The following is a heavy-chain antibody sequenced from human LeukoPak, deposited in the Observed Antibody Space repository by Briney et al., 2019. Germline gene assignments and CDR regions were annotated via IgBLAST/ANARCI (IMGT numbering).Heavy chain of an antibody. V-gene: IGHV1-2*02. CDR1: GYSFSSYW. D-gene: IGHD2-2*01. CDR3: ARVDCSSTSCYLDY. CDR2: INPNSGGT. Sequence: GESLKISCKGSGYSFSSYWIGWVRQAPGQGLEWMGWINPNSGGTNYAQKFQGRVTMTRDTSISTAYMELSRLRSDDTAVYYCARVDCSSTSCYLDYWGQGTLVTVSS. J-gene: IGHJ4*02.